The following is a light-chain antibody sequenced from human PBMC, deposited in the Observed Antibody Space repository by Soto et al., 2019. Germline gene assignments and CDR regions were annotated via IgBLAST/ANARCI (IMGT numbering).Light chain of an antibody. CDR3: MQGTHWPPYT. V-gene: IGKV2-30*01. J-gene: IGKJ2*01. CDR2: KVS. Sequence: DVMMTQSPLSLPVTLGQPASISCRSSQSLVFSNANTYLNWFHQRPGQPPRRLIYKVSNRDSGVPDRFSGSGSGTDFTLRISRVEAEDVGVYYCMQGTHWPPYTFGQGTKLEIK. CDR1: QSLVFSNANTY.